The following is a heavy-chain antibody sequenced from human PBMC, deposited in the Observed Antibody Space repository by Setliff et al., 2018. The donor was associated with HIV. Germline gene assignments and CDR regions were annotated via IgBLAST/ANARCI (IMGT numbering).Heavy chain of an antibody. CDR2: MFCTGST. CDR3: TRWDVTTGMDS. V-gene: IGHV4-39*01. J-gene: IGHJ4*02. Sequence: PSETLSLTCTVSGGSISSSSYYWDWIRQPPGKRLEWVGSMFCTGSTNYRPSLESRVIVSLDTPKNQFSLKLSSVTAADTAVYYCTRWDVTTGMDSWGPGTLVTVSS. CDR1: GGSISSSSYY. D-gene: IGHD4-17*01.